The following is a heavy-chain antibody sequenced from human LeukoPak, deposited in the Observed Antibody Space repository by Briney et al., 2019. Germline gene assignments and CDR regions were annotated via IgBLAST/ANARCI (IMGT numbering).Heavy chain of an antibody. V-gene: IGHV1-2*02. D-gene: IGHD4-17*01. Sequence: GASVKVSCKASGYTFIGYYMHWVRQAPGQGLEWMGWINPNSGGTNYAQKFQGRVTMTRDTSISTAYMELSRLRSDDTAVYYCARGDYGDYARPSGYFDLWGRGTLVTVSS. CDR3: ARGDYGDYARPSGYFDL. CDR2: INPNSGGT. CDR1: GYTFIGYY. J-gene: IGHJ2*01.